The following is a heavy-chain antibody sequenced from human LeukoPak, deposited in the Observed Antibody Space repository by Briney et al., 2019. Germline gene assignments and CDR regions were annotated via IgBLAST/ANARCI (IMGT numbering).Heavy chain of an antibody. CDR3: ARDPYDILTGYYRNDY. Sequence: ASVKVSCKASGYTFTGSYLHWVRKAPGQGLEWMGRINPNSGGTNYAQKFQGRVTMTRDTSISTAYMELSRLRSDDTAVYYCARDPYDILTGYYRNDYWGQGTLVTVSS. D-gene: IGHD3-9*01. J-gene: IGHJ4*02. CDR2: INPNSGGT. V-gene: IGHV1-2*06. CDR1: GYTFTGSY.